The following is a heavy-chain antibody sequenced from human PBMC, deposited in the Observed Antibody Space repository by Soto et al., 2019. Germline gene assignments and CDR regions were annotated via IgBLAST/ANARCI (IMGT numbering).Heavy chain of an antibody. CDR1: GGTFSSYA. CDR2: IIPIPGTA. V-gene: IGHV1-69*01. Sequence: QVQLVQSGAEVKKPGSSVKVSCKASGGTFSSYAISWVRQAPGQGLEWMGGIIPIPGTANYAQKFQGRVTITADESTSPGYMEVRRLRSEDTAVYYCARSPGSRTHFENLYHYLYGKGVWGPGTKVTVSS. J-gene: IGHJ6*01. D-gene: IGHD2-2*01. CDR3: ARSPGSRTHFENLYHYLYGKGV.